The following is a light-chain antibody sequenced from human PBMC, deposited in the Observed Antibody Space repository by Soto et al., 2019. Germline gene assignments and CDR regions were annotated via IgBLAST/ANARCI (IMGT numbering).Light chain of an antibody. V-gene: IGKV1-5*03. J-gene: IGKJ1*01. CDR1: QSISTW. CDR3: QQYNSFRS. CDR2: KAS. Sequence: DIQMTQSPSTLSASVGDRAAITCRASQSISTWLAWYQQKPGKVPKPLIHKASSLESGVPSRFSGRGSGTEFTLTTSSLQPDDFATYFCQQYNSFRSFGKGTKVEIK.